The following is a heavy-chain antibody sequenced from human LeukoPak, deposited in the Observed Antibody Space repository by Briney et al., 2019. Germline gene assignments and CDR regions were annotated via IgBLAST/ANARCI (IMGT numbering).Heavy chain of an antibody. D-gene: IGHD2-2*01. J-gene: IGHJ6*02. CDR2: IIPILGIA. CDR3: ARDNIVVVPAAIAVLYYYGMDL. Sequence: SVKVSCKASGGTFSSYAISWVRQAPGQGLEWMGRIIPILGIANYAQKFQGRVTITADKSTSTAYMELSSLRSEDTAVYYCARDNIVVVPAAIAVLYYYGMDLWGQGTTVTVSS. CDR1: GGTFSSYA. V-gene: IGHV1-69*04.